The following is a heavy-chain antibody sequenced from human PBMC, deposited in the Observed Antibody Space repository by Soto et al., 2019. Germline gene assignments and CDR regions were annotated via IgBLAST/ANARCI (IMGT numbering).Heavy chain of an antibody. Sequence: HVQLQESGPGLVKPSQTLSLTCTVSGGSTTSGGYYRNWIRQPPGKGLEWIAYIHHSGSNYHDPSLKSRVIISVDTSKNQVSLKLSSVTAADTAVYYCAREPYHYDSSGYYDYWGQGTLVTVSS. CDR2: IHHSGSN. CDR1: GGSTTSGGYY. CDR3: AREPYHYDSSGYYDY. J-gene: IGHJ4*02. D-gene: IGHD3-22*01. V-gene: IGHV4-31*03.